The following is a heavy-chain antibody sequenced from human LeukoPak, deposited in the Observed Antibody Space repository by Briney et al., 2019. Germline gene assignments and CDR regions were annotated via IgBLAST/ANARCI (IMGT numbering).Heavy chain of an antibody. J-gene: IGHJ4*02. CDR1: GFTFSSYW. CDR3: AKKYGTGSNYFDY. Sequence: GGSLRLSCAASGFTFSSYWMHWVRQAPGKGLVWVSRINSDGSSTSYADSVKGRFTISRDNSKNTLYLQMNSLRAEDTAVYYCAKKYGTGSNYFDYWGQGTLVTVSS. V-gene: IGHV3-74*01. CDR2: INSDGSST. D-gene: IGHD2-2*01.